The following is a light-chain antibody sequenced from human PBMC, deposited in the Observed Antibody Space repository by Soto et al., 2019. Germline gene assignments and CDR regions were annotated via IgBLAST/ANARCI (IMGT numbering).Light chain of an antibody. V-gene: IGKV3D-20*02. CDR2: GAS. CDR1: QSLGSSY. Sequence: EIVLTQSPGTLSLSPGERATLSCRASQSLGSSYLAWYQQKPGQTPRLLIYGASSRATGIPDRFSGSGSGTDFTLTISSLEPEDFALYYCQQGTDWPPGTFGQGTKVDIK. J-gene: IGKJ1*01. CDR3: QQGTDWPPGT.